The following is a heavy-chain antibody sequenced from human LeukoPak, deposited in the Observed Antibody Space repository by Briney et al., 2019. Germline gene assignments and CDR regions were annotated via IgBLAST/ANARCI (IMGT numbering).Heavy chain of an antibody. D-gene: IGHD2-2*01. Sequence: GGSLRLSCAASGLSFSTYDMTWVRQAPGKGLEGVSYIGSSTRTMYYADSVKGRFTISRDNAKNSLYLQMNSLRAEDTAVYYCARDRCSSTSCYFFDYWGQGTLVTVSS. CDR3: ARDRCSSTSCYFFDY. V-gene: IGHV3-48*04. CDR1: GLSFSTYD. CDR2: IGSSTRTM. J-gene: IGHJ4*02.